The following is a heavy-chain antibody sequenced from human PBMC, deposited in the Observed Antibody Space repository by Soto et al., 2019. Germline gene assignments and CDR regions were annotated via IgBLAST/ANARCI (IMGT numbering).Heavy chain of an antibody. J-gene: IGHJ4*02. CDR1: GGSISGSHL. V-gene: IGHV4-4*02. CDR3: TTDVHYDFWRGSRKGHYFDY. Sequence: QVQLQESGPGLVKPSGTLSLTCTVSGGSISGSHLWTWVRQSPGKGLEWIGHIYHSGSTNYNPALNSRVTISIDKSQNHFSLTLSSVTAADTAIYFCTTDVHYDFWRGSRKGHYFDYWGRGTLVTVSS. D-gene: IGHD3-3*01. CDR2: IYHSGST.